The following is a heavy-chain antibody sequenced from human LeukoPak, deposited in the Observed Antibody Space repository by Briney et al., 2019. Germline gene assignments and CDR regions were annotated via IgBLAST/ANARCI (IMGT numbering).Heavy chain of an antibody. V-gene: IGHV4-38-2*02. Sequence: AGGSLRLSCAASGFTFSSSAMSWVRQAPGQGLEWIGSIVSGGSTYHNPSLKSRVTMSIDTSNNQFSLKLSFVTAADTAIYYCVRDYGNFVQGNWGQGTLVTVSS. D-gene: IGHD1-7*01. CDR2: IVSGGST. J-gene: IGHJ4*02. CDR3: VRDYGNFVQGN. CDR1: GFTFSSSAM.